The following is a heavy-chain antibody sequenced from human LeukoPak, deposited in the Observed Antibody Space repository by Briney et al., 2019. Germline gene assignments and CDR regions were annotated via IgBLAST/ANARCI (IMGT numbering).Heavy chain of an antibody. Sequence: GGSLRLSCAASGFTFSSYAMHWVRQAPGKGLEWVAVISYDGSNKYYADSVKGRFTISRDNSKNTLYLQMNSLRAEDTAVYYCARSFVVVPAAPPGYWGQGTLVTVSS. CDR1: GFTFSSYA. CDR2: ISYDGSNK. V-gene: IGHV3-30-3*01. J-gene: IGHJ4*02. D-gene: IGHD2-2*01. CDR3: ARSFVVVPAAPPGY.